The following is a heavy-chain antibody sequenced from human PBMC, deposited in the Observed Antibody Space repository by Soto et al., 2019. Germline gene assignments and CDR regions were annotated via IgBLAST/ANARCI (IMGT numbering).Heavy chain of an antibody. CDR3: ARAQYYDILTGYYYDAFDI. CDR2: ISAYNGNT. Sequence: AASVKVSCKASGYTFTSYGISWVRQAPGQGLEWMGWISAYNGNTNYAQKLQGRVTMTTDTSTSTAYMELRSLRSDDTAVYYCARAQYYDILTGYYYDAFDIWGQGTMVTVSS. J-gene: IGHJ3*02. D-gene: IGHD3-9*01. V-gene: IGHV1-18*04. CDR1: GYTFTSYG.